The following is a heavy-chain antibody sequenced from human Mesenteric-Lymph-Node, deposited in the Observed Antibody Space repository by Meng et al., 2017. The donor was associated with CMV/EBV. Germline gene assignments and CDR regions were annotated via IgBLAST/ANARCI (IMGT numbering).Heavy chain of an antibody. CDR1: GFTFSSYG. CDR2: ISYDGSNK. Sequence: GESLKISCAASGFTFSSYGMHWVRQAPGKGLEWVAVISYDGSNKYYADSVKGRFTISRDNSKNTLYLQMNSLRAEDTAVYYCANEGCNSTTCLGYYFDYWGQGTLVTVSS. CDR3: ANEGCNSTTCLGYYFDY. V-gene: IGHV3-30-3*02. D-gene: IGHD2-2*01. J-gene: IGHJ4*02.